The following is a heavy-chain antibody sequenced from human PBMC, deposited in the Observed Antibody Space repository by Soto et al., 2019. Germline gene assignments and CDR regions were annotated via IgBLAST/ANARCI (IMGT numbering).Heavy chain of an antibody. CDR2: ISAYNGNT. Sequence: GASVKVSCKASGYTFTSYGISWVRQAPGQGLEWMGWISAYNGNTNYAQKLQGRVTMTTDTSTSTAYMELRSLRSDDAAVYYCARDLPSHRAVAGTNIFDYWGQGTLVTVSS. D-gene: IGHD6-19*01. CDR1: GYTFTSYG. V-gene: IGHV1-18*01. CDR3: ARDLPSHRAVAGTNIFDY. J-gene: IGHJ4*02.